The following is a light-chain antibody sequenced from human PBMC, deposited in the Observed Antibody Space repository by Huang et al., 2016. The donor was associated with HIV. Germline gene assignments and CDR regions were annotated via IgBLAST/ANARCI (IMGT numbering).Light chain of an antibody. CDR2: DAS. Sequence: DIQMTQSPSTLSASVGDRATITCRASQSISSSLAWYQQKPGKAPKLLIYDASSLESGVPSRFSGSGSGTEFTLTISSLQPDNFATYYCQQYNSYPYTFGQGTKLEIK. J-gene: IGKJ2*01. CDR3: QQYNSYPYT. V-gene: IGKV1-5*01. CDR1: QSISSS.